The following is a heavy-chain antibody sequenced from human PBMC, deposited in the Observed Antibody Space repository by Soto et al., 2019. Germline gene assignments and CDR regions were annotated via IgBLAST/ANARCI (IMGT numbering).Heavy chain of an antibody. D-gene: IGHD4-17*01. J-gene: IGHJ3*01. CDR1: GYTFSDYF. Sequence: EVQLVQSGAEVKKPGATMKISCKASGYTFSDYFMHWIQQAPGKGLEWMGLDDPEGSGTIYSEKFQGRLTLSADTSTHTAYMELSNLGSEDTAVYYCAFATSGNYGGFDFWGQGTLVTVSS. V-gene: IGHV1-69-2*01. CDR2: DDPEGSGT. CDR3: AFATSGNYGGFDF.